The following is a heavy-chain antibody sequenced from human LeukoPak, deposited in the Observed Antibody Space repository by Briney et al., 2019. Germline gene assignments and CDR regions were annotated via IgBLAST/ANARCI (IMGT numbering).Heavy chain of an antibody. V-gene: IGHV1-2*06. D-gene: IGHD3-9*01. CDR3: ARPGFETGYWNDYYYYYMDV. J-gene: IGHJ6*03. CDR2: INPNSGGA. Sequence: ASVKVSCKASGYTFTGYYIHWVRQAPGQGLEWMGRINPNSGGANYAHKFQGTVTITRDTSISTAYMELSRLRSDDPAVYYGARPGFETGYWNDYYYYYMDVWGKGTTVTVSS. CDR1: GYTFTGYY.